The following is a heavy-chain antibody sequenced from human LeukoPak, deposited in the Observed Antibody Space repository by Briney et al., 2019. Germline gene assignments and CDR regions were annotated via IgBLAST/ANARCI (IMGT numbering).Heavy chain of an antibody. CDR3: ARGSRYGGNSGMGY. D-gene: IGHD4-23*01. CDR2: INHSGST. V-gene: IGHV4-34*01. Sequence: SETLSLTCAVYGVSFSGYYWSWIRQPPGKGLEWIGEINHSGSTNYNPSLKSRVTISVDTSKNQFSLKLSSVTAADTAVYYCARGSRYGGNSGMGYWGQGTLVTVSS. CDR1: GVSFSGYY. J-gene: IGHJ4*02.